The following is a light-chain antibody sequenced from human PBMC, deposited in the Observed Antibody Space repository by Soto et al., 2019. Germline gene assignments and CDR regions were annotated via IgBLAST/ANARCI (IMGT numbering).Light chain of an antibody. Sequence: DIQMTQSPSSLSASVGDRVTITCRASQSISSYLNWYQQKPGKAPKLLIYAASTFQSGVPSRFSGSGSGTDVTLTISSLQPEDFATYYCQQSYTTPSTIGGGTKVELK. V-gene: IGKV1-39*01. CDR3: QQSYTTPST. J-gene: IGKJ4*01. CDR1: QSISSY. CDR2: AAS.